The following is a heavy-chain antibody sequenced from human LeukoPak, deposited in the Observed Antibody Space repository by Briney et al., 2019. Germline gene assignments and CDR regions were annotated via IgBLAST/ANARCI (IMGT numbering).Heavy chain of an antibody. CDR1: GYTFTGYY. V-gene: IGHV1-2*06. CDR3: ARVSIAVAGTRIDY. D-gene: IGHD6-19*01. CDR2: INPNSGGT. Sequence: ASVKVSCKASGYTFTGYYMHWVRQAPGQGLEWMGRINPNSGGTNYAQKFQGRVTMTRDTSISTAYMELSRLRSDDTAVYCCARVSIAVAGTRIDYWGQGTLVTVSS. J-gene: IGHJ4*02.